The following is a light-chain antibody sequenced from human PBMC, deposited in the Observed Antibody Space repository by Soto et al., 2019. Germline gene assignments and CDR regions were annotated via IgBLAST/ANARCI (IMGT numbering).Light chain of an antibody. V-gene: IGKV3-20*01. J-gene: IGKJ1*01. CDR1: QSVSGSY. CDR3: QQYDSSPWT. CDR2: GAS. Sequence: EIVLTQSPGTLSLSPGERATLSCRASQSVSGSYLAWYQQKPGQAPRLLIYGASGRATGIPDRFSGSGSGTDFTLTISRLEPEDFAVYYCQQYDSSPWTFGQGTQVEIK.